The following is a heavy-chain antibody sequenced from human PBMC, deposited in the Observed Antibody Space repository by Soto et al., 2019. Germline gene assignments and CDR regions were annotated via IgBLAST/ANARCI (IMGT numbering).Heavy chain of an antibody. Sequence: QVQLQESGPGLVKPSQTLSLTCTVSGGSISSGGYYWSWIRQHPGKGLEWIGYIYYSVSTYYNPSLKSRVTISADTSKNHFSLKLSSVTAADTAVYYWARDVARGGNFDYWGQGTLVTVSS. V-gene: IGHV4-31*03. CDR3: ARDVARGGNFDY. CDR2: IYYSVST. D-gene: IGHD3-16*01. CDR1: GGSISSGGYY. J-gene: IGHJ4*02.